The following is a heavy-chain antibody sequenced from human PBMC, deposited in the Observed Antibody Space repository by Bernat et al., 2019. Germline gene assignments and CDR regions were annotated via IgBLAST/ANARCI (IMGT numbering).Heavy chain of an antibody. V-gene: IGHV4-34*01. J-gene: IGHJ4*02. CDR3: ARLSGGEPPAVDY. Sequence: QVQLQQWGAGLLKPSETLSLTCAVYVGSFSGYYWSWIRQPPGQGLEWIGEINHSGSTNYNPSLKSRVTISVDTSKNQFSLKLSSVTAADTAVYYCARLSGGEPPAVDYWGQGTLVTVSS. CDR2: INHSGST. CDR1: VGSFSGYY. D-gene: IGHD1-26*01.